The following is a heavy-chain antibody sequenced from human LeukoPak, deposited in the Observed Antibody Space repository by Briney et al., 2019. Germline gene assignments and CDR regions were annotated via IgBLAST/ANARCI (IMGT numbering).Heavy chain of an antibody. V-gene: IGHV3-33*01. D-gene: IGHD3-10*01. CDR1: GFTFSSYG. CDR3: ARDGAYYYGSGSYYFVY. J-gene: IGHJ4*02. CDR2: IWYDGSNK. Sequence: GGSLRLSCAASGFTFSSYGMHWVRQAPVKGLEWVAVIWYDGSNKYYADSVKGRFTISRDNSKNTLYLQMNSLRAEDTAVYYCARDGAYYYGSGSYYFVYWGQGTLVTVSS.